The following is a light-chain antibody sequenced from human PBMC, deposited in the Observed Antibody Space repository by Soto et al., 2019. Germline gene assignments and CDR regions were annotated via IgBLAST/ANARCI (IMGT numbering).Light chain of an antibody. V-gene: IGKV3-20*01. CDR3: QQYGSSPPLT. Sequence: IVLTQSPATLSLSPGERATLSSRASQKVSSYLAWYQQKPGQAPRLLIYDASNRATGILDRCSGSGSGTDFTLTISRLEPEDFAVYYCQQYGSSPPLTFGGGTKVDI. CDR2: DAS. J-gene: IGKJ4*01. CDR1: QKVSSY.